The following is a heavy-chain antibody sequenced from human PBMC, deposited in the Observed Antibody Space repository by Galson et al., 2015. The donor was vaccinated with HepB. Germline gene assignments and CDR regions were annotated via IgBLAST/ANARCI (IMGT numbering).Heavy chain of an antibody. J-gene: IGHJ5*02. CDR2: IDTFGGT. D-gene: IGHD6-19*01. V-gene: IGHV3-13*01. CDR1: GFTFSTYD. Sequence: SLRLSCAASGFTFSTYDMHWVRQVAGRGLEWVSGIDTFGGTYYPDSVKGRFTISRDNAKNSLYLQMNIMGAGDTAVYYCARAVAGTHWLDPWGQGLLATVSS. CDR3: ARAVAGTHWLDP.